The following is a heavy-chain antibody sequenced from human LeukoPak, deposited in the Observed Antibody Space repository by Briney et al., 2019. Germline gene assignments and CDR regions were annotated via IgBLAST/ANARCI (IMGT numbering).Heavy chain of an antibody. V-gene: IGHV3-30*02. CDR2: IRYDGSNK. CDR1: GFTFSSYG. CDR3: AKATYLAAASAY. J-gene: IGHJ4*02. D-gene: IGHD6-13*01. Sequence: PGGSLRLSCAASGFTFSSYGMHWVRQAPGKGLEWVAFIRYDGSNKYYADSVKGRFTISRDNSKNTLYLQMNSLRAEDTAVYYCAKATYLAAASAYWGQGTLVTVSS.